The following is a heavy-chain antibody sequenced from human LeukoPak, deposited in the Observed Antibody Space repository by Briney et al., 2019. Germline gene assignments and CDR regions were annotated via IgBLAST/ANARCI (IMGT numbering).Heavy chain of an antibody. CDR2: INHSGST. V-gene: IGHV4-34*01. Sequence: PSETLSLTCAVYGGSFSGYYWSWIRQPPGKGLEWIGEINHSGSTNYNPSLKSRVTISVDTSKNQFSLKLSSVTAADTAVYYCARFIAAAGPQYYYYYMDVWGKGTTVTISS. J-gene: IGHJ6*03. CDR1: GGSFSGYY. CDR3: ARFIAAAGPQYYYYYMDV. D-gene: IGHD6-13*01.